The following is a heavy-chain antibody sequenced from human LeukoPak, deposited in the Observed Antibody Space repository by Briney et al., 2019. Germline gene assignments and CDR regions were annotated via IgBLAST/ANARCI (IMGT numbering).Heavy chain of an antibody. D-gene: IGHD1-26*01. J-gene: IGHJ4*02. Sequence: GRSLRLSCAASGFTFSSYAMHWVRQAPGKGLEWVAVISYDGSNKYYADSVKGRFTISRDNAKNSLYLQMNSLRAEDTAVYYCARFWELVDYWGQGTLVTVSS. CDR1: GFTFSSYA. CDR3: ARFWELVDY. V-gene: IGHV3-30-3*01. CDR2: ISYDGSNK.